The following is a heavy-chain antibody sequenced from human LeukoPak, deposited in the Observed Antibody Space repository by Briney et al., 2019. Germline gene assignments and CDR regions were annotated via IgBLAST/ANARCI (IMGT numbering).Heavy chain of an antibody. CDR3: ARDRYDPKRYYYYMDV. CDR2: IYTSGST. V-gene: IGHV4-61*02. J-gene: IGHJ6*03. CDR1: GGSISGGSYY. Sequence: PSETLSLTCTVSGGSISGGSYYWSWIRQPAGKGLEWIGRIYTSGSTNYNPSLKSRVTISVDTSKNQFSLKLSSVTAADTAVYYCARDRYDPKRYYYYMDVWGKGTTVTVSS. D-gene: IGHD3-3*01.